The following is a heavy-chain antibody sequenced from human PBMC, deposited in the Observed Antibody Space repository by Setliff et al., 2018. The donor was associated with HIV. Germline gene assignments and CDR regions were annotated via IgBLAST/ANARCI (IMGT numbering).Heavy chain of an antibody. J-gene: IGHJ4*02. V-gene: IGHV4-39*07. CDR2: MYYDGNT. CDR3: ARFTSGWYAHY. D-gene: IGHD6-19*01. Sequence: SETLSLTCTVSGDSISRRTYYWDWIRQPPGKGLEWIGSMYYDGNTFYNTSLKSRLTISVDTSKNQFSLKLTSVTVADTAVYYCARFTSGWYAHYWGLGTLVTVSS. CDR1: GDSISRRTYY.